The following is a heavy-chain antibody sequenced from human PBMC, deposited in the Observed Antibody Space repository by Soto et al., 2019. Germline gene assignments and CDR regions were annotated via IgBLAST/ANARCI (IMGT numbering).Heavy chain of an antibody. D-gene: IGHD6-13*01. J-gene: IGHJ6*02. Sequence: GGSLRLSCAASGFTFSSYGMHWVRQAPGKGLEWVAVISYDGSNKYYADSVKGRFTISRDNSKNTLYLQMNSLRAEDTAVYYCAKDSGSSWYGFYYGMDVWGQGTTVTVSS. CDR1: GFTFSSYG. CDR3: AKDSGSSWYGFYYGMDV. CDR2: ISYDGSNK. V-gene: IGHV3-30*18.